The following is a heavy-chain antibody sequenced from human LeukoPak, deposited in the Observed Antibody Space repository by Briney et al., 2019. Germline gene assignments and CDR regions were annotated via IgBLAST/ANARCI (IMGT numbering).Heavy chain of an antibody. CDR3: ARMCNEYQLLTYYVDV. V-gene: IGHV4-59*01. J-gene: IGHJ6*03. CDR1: GGSISSYY. D-gene: IGHD2-2*01. CDR2: IYYSGST. Sequence: PSETLSLTCTVSGGSISSYYWSWIRQPPGKGLEWIGYIYYSGSTNYNPSLKSRVTISVDTSKSQFSLKLSSVTAADTAVYYCARMCNEYQLLTYYVDVWGKGTTVTVSS.